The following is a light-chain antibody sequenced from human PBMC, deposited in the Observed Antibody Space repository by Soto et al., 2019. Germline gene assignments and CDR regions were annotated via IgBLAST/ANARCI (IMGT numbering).Light chain of an antibody. CDR1: QSVLYSSNSKNY. Sequence: DIVMTQSPDSLAVSLGERATINCMSSQSVLYSSNSKNYLAWYQQKPGQPPKLLFYWASTRESGVPDRFSGSGSGTDFTLTISSLQAEDVAVYYCQQYYTTPWTFGQGTKVDNK. CDR2: WAS. J-gene: IGKJ1*01. CDR3: QQYYTTPWT. V-gene: IGKV4-1*01.